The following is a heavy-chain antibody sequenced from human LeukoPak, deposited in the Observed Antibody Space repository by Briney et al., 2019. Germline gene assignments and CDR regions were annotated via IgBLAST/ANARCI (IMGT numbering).Heavy chain of an antibody. Sequence: GGSLRLSCAASGFTFSNYAMSWVRQAPGKGLEWVANIKQDGSEKYYVDSVKGRFTISRDNAKNSLYLQMNSLRAEDTAVHYCAREIDDGYNHDAFDIWGQGTMITVSS. D-gene: IGHD5-24*01. CDR1: GFTFSNYA. CDR3: AREIDDGYNHDAFDI. CDR2: IKQDGSEK. V-gene: IGHV3-7*01. J-gene: IGHJ3*02.